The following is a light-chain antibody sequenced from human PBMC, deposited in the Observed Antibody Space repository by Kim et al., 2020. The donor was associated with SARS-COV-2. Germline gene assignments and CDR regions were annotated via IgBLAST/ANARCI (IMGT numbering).Light chain of an antibody. Sequence: RRLTNSSTVATAHRAAVNAVLWYQHLPATAPKPLIYENNNRPSGVPDRFSGSKSATSASLSITGLQAEDEADYYCQSYDSTLSGYVFGTGTKVTV. CDR2: ENN. J-gene: IGLJ1*01. V-gene: IGLV1-40*01. CDR1: TAHRAAVNA. CDR3: QSYDSTLSGYV.